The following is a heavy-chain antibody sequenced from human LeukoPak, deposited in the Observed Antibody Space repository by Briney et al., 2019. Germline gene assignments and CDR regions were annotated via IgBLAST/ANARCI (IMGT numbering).Heavy chain of an antibody. CDR3: ARSDKFITIFGVVRSYFDY. CDR2: IIPIFGTA. V-gene: IGHV1-69*13. CDR1: GGTFSSYA. D-gene: IGHD3-3*01. J-gene: IGHJ4*02. Sequence: SVKVSCKASGGTFSSYAISWVRQAPGQGLEWMGGIIPIFGTANYAQRFQGRVTITADESTSTAYMELSSLRSEDTAVYYCARSDKFITIFGVVRSYFDYWGQGTLVTVSS.